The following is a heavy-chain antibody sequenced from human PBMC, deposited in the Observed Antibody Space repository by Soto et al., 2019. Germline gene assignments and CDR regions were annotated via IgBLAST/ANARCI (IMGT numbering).Heavy chain of an antibody. CDR3: ARYSTIARLETGLDV. CDR1: GGSVIGYY. Sequence: SETLPLTCTVSGGSVIGYYWSWIRQPPGKGLEWIGYIYYRGTTIYSPSLDRRVTLSVDTAKDQVSLKLTSVTPADTAVYYCARYSTIARLETGLDVWGHGTMVTVSS. D-gene: IGHD1-1*01. CDR2: IYYRGTT. V-gene: IGHV4-59*08. J-gene: IGHJ6*02.